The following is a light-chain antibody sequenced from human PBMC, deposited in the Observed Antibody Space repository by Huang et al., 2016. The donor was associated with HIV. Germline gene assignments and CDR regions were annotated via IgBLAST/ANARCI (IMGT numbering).Light chain of an antibody. J-gene: IGKJ3*01. CDR3: QQYGSSPLS. CDR1: QSVSSSY. CDR2: GAS. Sequence: EIVLTQSPGTLSLSPGERATLSCRASQSVSSSYLAWYQPKPGQAPSLLSYGASSRATGIPDRFSGSGSGTDFTLTSSRLEPEDFAVYYCQQYGSSPLSFGPGTKVDIK. V-gene: IGKV3-20*01.